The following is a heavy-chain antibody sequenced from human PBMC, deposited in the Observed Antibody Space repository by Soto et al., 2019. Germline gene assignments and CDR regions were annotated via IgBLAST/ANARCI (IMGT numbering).Heavy chain of an antibody. CDR2: VQMSGTT. D-gene: IGHD1-1*01. CDR3: AKDRSTMRWFDP. CDR1: GASVRSYH. J-gene: IGHJ5*02. Sequence: PSETLSLTCAVSGASVRSYHWSWIRQAAGKGLEWIGRVQMSGTTNYNPSLKTRVTMSLDTSRNKVSLTMTSVTAADTAVYFCAKDRSTMRWFDPWGQGILVTVSS. V-gene: IGHV4-4*07.